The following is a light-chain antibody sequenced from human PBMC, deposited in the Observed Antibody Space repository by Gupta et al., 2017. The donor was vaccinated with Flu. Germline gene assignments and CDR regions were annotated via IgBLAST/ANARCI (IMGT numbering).Light chain of an antibody. CDR1: SSDIGAGYD. V-gene: IGLV1-40*01. CDR2: GNN. J-gene: IGLJ3*02. CDR3: QSYDSSLSGSV. Sequence: QSVLTQPPSVSGAPGQRLTISCTGSSSDIGAGYDVHWYQQLPATAPKLLIYGNNNRPSGVPARFSCSKSGTSASLAITGLQAEDEADDYCQSYDSSLSGSVFGGGTKLTVL.